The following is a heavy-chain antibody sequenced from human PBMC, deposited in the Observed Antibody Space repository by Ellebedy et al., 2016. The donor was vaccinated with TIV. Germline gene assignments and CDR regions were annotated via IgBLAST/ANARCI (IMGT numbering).Heavy chain of an antibody. CDR1: GGSISSYY. CDR3: ARARYSGSPDY. CDR2: IYYSGST. V-gene: IGHV4-59*01. Sequence: SETLSLTCTVSGGSISSYYWSWIRQPPGKGLEWIGYIYYSGSTNYNPSLKSRVTISVDTSKNQFSLKLSSVTAADTAVYYCARARYSGSPDYWGQGTLVTVSS. J-gene: IGHJ4*02. D-gene: IGHD1-26*01.